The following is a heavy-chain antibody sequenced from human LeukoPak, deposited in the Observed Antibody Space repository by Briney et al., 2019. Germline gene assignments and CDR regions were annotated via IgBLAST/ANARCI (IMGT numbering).Heavy chain of an antibody. CDR2: IYHSGST. CDR1: GGSISSGGYY. J-gene: IGHJ5*02. Sequence: SETLSLTCTVSGGSISSGGYYWSWIRQPPGKGLEWIGYIYHSGSTYYNPSLKSRVTISVDRSKNQFSLKLSSVTAADTAVYYCARGTSRGSGSYYNVWFDPWGQGTLVTVS. D-gene: IGHD3-10*01. V-gene: IGHV4-30-2*01. CDR3: ARGTSRGSGSYYNVWFDP.